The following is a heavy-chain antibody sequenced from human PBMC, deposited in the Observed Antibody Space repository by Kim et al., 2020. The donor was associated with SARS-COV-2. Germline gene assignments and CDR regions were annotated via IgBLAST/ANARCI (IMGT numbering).Heavy chain of an antibody. CDR3: ARDPTRITMVRGVMAY. Sequence: ASVKVSCKASGYTFTGYYMHWVRQAPGQGLEWMGWINPNSGGTNYAQKFQGRVTMTRDTSISTAYMELSRLRSDDTAVYYCARDPTRITMVRGVMAYWGQGTLVTVSS. CDR2: INPNSGGT. CDR1: GYTFTGYY. J-gene: IGHJ4*02. V-gene: IGHV1-2*02. D-gene: IGHD3-10*01.